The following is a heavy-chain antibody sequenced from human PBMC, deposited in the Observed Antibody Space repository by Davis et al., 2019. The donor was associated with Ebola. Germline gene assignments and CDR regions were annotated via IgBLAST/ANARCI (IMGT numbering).Heavy chain of an antibody. CDR2: ISYDGSNK. V-gene: IGHV3-30-3*01. CDR3: ARDFGWYCSGGSCYSGFDY. CDR1: GFSFSSYA. Sequence: GESLKISCAASGFSFSSYAMHWVRQAPGKGLEWVAVISYDGSNKYYADSVKGRFTISRDNSKNTLYLQMNSLRAEDTAVYYCARDFGWYCSGGSCYSGFDYWGQGTLVTVSS. D-gene: IGHD2-15*01. J-gene: IGHJ4*02.